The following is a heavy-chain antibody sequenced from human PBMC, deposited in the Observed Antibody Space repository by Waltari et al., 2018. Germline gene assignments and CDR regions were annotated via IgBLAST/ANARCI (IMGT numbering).Heavy chain of an antibody. V-gene: IGHV1-2*06. CDR1: GYTFTGYY. J-gene: IGHJ4*02. CDR3: ARPSIMITFGGVIVTTFDY. CDR2: INPNSGGT. D-gene: IGHD3-16*02. Sequence: QVQLVQSGAEVKKPGASVKVSCKASGYTFTGYYMHWVRQAPGQGLEWMGRINPNSGGTNYAQKFQGRVTMTRDTSISTAYMELSRLRSDDTAVYYCARPSIMITFGGVIVTTFDYWGQGTLFTVSS.